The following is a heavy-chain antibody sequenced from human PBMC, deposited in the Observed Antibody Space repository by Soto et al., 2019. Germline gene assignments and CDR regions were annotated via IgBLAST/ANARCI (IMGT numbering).Heavy chain of an antibody. V-gene: IGHV1-69*13. D-gene: IGHD1-26*01. Sequence: SVKVSCTASGGTFSSYAISWVRQAPGQGLEWMGGIIPIFGTANYAQKFQGRVTITADESTSTAYMELSSLRSEDTAVYYCARAGSGSYDSDYWGQGTLVTVSS. J-gene: IGHJ4*02. CDR3: ARAGSGSYDSDY. CDR1: GGTFSSYA. CDR2: IIPIFGTA.